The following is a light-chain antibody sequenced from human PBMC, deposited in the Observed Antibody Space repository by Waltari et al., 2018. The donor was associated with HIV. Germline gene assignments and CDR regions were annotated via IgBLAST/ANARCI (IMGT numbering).Light chain of an antibody. V-gene: IGLV4-69*01. Sequence: QLVLTQSPSASASLGASVKLTCTLSSGHSSYAIAWHQQQPEKGPRYFMKLNSDGSHSKGDGIPDRFSGSSSGAERSLTISSLQSEDEADYYCQTWGTGVFGGGTKLTVL. CDR1: SGHSSYA. CDR3: QTWGTGV. CDR2: LNSDGSH. J-gene: IGLJ3*02.